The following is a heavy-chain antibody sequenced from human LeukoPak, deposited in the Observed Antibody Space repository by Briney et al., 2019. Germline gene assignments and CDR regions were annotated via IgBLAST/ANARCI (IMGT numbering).Heavy chain of an antibody. CDR3: AKDRAYYSDSSGYYLVRAYDY. V-gene: IGHV4-38-2*02. Sequence: SETLSLTCTVSGYSISSGYYWGLIRQPPGKVLEWIGSIYHSGSTYYNPSLKSRVTISVDTSKNQFSLKLNSVTAADTAVYYWAKDRAYYSDSSGYYLVRAYDYWGQGTLVTVSS. CDR2: IYHSGST. D-gene: IGHD3-22*01. CDR1: GYSISSGYY. J-gene: IGHJ4*02.